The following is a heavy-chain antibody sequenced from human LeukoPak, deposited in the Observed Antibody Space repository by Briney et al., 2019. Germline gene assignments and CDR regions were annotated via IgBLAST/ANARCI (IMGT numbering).Heavy chain of an antibody. Sequence: QPGGSLRLSCAASGLSVSAYYMSWVRQAPGKGLEWVSVIDSGGSGGSTYYADSVKGRFTISRDNSKNTLFLQMNSLRAGDTAVYYCASDRDSSTWSYYWGQGTLVTVSS. CDR1: GLSVSAYY. J-gene: IGHJ4*02. CDR3: ASDRDSSTWSYY. CDR2: IDSGGSGGST. V-gene: IGHV3-53*01. D-gene: IGHD6-13*01.